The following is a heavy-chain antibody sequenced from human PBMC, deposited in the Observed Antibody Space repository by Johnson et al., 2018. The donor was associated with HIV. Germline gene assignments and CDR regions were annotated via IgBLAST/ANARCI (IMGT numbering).Heavy chain of an antibody. V-gene: IGHV3-15*01. CDR3: AKGSDSSGWYGGVDAFDI. Sequence: VQLLESGGGLVQPGGSLRLSCAASGFTFSNAWMSWLRQAPGKGLEWLGRIQSKTDGGTTDYAAPVKGRFTISRDDSTNTLYLQMNSLKTEDTALYYCAKGSDSSGWYGGVDAFDIRGQGTMVTVSS. J-gene: IGHJ3*02. CDR1: GFTFSNAW. D-gene: IGHD6-19*01. CDR2: IQSKTDGGTT.